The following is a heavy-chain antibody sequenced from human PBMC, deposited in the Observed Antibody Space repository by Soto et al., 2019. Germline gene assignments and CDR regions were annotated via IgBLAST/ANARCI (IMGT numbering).Heavy chain of an antibody. Sequence: SETLSLTCTVSGGSISSSSYYWGWIRQPPGKGLEWIGEVHRSGSADYNPSLKSRVTISVDKSTNRFSLRLSSVTPADTAVYYCARRDYYDNTGYFADWSQGTPVTVSS. D-gene: IGHD3-9*01. V-gene: IGHV4-39*07. CDR3: ARRDYYDNTGYFAD. CDR1: GGSISSSSYY. CDR2: VHRSGSA. J-gene: IGHJ4*02.